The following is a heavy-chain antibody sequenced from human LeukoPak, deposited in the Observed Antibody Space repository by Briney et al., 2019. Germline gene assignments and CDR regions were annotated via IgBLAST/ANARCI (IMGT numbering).Heavy chain of an antibody. Sequence: SETLSLTCAVYGGSFSGYYWSWIRQPPGKGLEWIGEINHSGSTNYNPSLKSRVTISVDTSKNQFSLKLSSVTAADTAVYYCARASSSSIHRVIGYYYMDVWGKGTTVTVSS. J-gene: IGHJ6*03. D-gene: IGHD6-13*01. V-gene: IGHV4-34*01. CDR2: INHSGST. CDR3: ARASSSSIHRVIGYYYMDV. CDR1: GGSFSGYY.